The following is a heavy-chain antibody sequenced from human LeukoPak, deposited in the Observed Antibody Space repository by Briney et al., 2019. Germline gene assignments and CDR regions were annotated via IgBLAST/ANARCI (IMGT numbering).Heavy chain of an antibody. CDR2: ISAYNGNT. J-gene: IGHJ5*02. D-gene: IGHD1-7*01. CDR3: ARVKSITGTTRGSWFDP. CDR1: GYTFTSYG. Sequence: ASVKVSCKASGYTFTSYGISWVRQAPGQGLEWVGWISAYNGNTNYAQKLQGRVTMTTDTSTSTAYMELRSLRSDDTAVYYCARVKSITGTTRGSWFDPWGQGTLVTVSS. V-gene: IGHV1-18*01.